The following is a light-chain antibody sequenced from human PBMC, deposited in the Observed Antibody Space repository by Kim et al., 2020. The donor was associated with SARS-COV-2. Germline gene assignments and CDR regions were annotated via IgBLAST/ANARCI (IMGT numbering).Light chain of an antibody. Sequence: EIVMTQSPATLSVSPGERATLSCRASQSVSINLAWYQQKPGQAPRLLIYGASTRATGIPARFSGSGSGTEFTLTISSLQSEDFAVYYCQQYNNWPPLTFGGGNKVDIK. CDR3: QQYNNWPPLT. CDR2: GAS. CDR1: QSVSIN. J-gene: IGKJ4*01. V-gene: IGKV3-15*01.